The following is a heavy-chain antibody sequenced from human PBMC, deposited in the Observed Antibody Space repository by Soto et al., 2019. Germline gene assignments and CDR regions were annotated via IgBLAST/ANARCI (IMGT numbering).Heavy chain of an antibody. Sequence: GGSLRLSCAASGFTFSNYAMNWVRQAPGKGLEWVAIIGGIGQYAFYADSVKGRFTFSRDNSKNTLYLQMNSLGPDDTAVYFCAKARVRIVGANSFDYWGQGTPVTVSS. CDR1: GFTFSNYA. V-gene: IGHV3-23*01. CDR3: AKARVRIVGANSFDY. D-gene: IGHD1-26*01. CDR2: IGGIGQYA. J-gene: IGHJ4*02.